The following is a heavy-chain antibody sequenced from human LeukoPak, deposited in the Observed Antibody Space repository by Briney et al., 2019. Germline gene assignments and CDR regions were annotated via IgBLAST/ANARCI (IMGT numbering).Heavy chain of an antibody. J-gene: IGHJ4*02. CDR2: IYTSGST. CDR1: GGSISSSSYY. CDR3: AIYGTPYDSSGRPFDY. Sequence: SETLSLTCTVSGGSISSSSYYWGWIRQPPGKGLEWIGRIYTSGSTNYNPSLKSRVTMSVDTSKNQFSLKLSSVTAADTAVYYCAIYGTPYDSSGRPFDYWGQGTLVTVSS. D-gene: IGHD3-22*01. V-gene: IGHV4-61*05.